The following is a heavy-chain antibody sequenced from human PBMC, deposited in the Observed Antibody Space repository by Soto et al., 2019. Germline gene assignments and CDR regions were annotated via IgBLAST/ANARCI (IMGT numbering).Heavy chain of an antibody. CDR3: TTGLGVMVRDNDY. D-gene: IGHD3-10*01. J-gene: IGHJ4*02. V-gene: IGHV3-15*01. Sequence: GGSLRLSCAASGFTFSNAWMSWVRQAPGKGLEWVGRIKSKTDGGTTDYAAPVKGRFTISRDDSKNTLYLQMNSLKTEDTAVYYCTTGLGVMVRDNDYWGQGTLVTVSS. CDR2: IKSKTDGGTT. CDR1: GFTFSNAW.